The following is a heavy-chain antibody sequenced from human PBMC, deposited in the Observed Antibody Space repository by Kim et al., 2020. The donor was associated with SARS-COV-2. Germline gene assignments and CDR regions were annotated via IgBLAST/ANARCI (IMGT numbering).Heavy chain of an antibody. CDR2: INPNSDGT. Sequence: ASVKVSCKASGYTFTGYYMHWVRQAPGQGLEWMGRINPNSDGTNYAQKFQGRVTMTRDTSISTAYMELSRLRSDDTAVYYCARKWIAAAGMEEPDYYYGMDVWGQGTTVTVSS. V-gene: IGHV1-2*06. J-gene: IGHJ6*02. D-gene: IGHD6-13*01. CDR3: ARKWIAAAGMEEPDYYYGMDV. CDR1: GYTFTGYY.